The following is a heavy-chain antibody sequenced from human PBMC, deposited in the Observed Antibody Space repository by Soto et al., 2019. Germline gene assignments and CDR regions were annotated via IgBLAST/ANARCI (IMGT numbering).Heavy chain of an antibody. D-gene: IGHD3-10*01. Sequence: SVKVSCKASGGTFSSYAISWVRQAPGQGLEWMGRIIPILGIANYAQKFQGRVTITADKSTSTAYMELSSLRSEDTAVYYCAVDYYYGSGSRLFDYYMDVWGKGTTVTVSS. CDR1: GGTFSSYA. CDR2: IIPILGIA. J-gene: IGHJ6*03. V-gene: IGHV1-69*04. CDR3: AVDYYYGSGSRLFDYYMDV.